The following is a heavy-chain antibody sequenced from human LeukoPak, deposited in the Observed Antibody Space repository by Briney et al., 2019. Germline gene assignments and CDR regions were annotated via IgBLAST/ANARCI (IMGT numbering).Heavy chain of an antibody. Sequence: GGSLRLSCAASGFTFISYNMNWVRQAPGKGLEWVSSISSSSSSYKYYADSVKGRFTVSRDNAKNSLYLQMNSPRAEDTAVYYCAREKSFLEWLSTGRRDGYYMDVWGKGTTVTVSS. CDR1: GFTFISYN. V-gene: IGHV3-21*01. CDR2: ISSSSSSYK. J-gene: IGHJ6*03. D-gene: IGHD3-3*02. CDR3: AREKSFLEWLSTGRRDGYYMDV.